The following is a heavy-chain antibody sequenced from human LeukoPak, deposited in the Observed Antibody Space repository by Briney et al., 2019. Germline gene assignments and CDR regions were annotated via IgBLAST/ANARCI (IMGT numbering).Heavy chain of an antibody. J-gene: IGHJ4*02. D-gene: IGHD3-22*01. Sequence: SETLSLTCAVYGGSFSGYYWSWIRQPPGKGLEWIGSIYYSGSTYYNPSLKSRVTISVDTSKHQFSLRLSSVTAADTAVYYCARLLVVNNVFDYWGQGTLVTVSS. V-gene: IGHV4-34*01. CDR3: ARLLVVNNVFDY. CDR1: GGSFSGYY. CDR2: IYYSGST.